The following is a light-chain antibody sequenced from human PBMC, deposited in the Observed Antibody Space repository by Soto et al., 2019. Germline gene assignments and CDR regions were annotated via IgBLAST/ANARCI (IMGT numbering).Light chain of an antibody. CDR2: EVN. J-gene: IGLJ1*01. CDR1: SSDVGSYDR. V-gene: IGLV2-18*02. Sequence: QSALTQPPSVSGSPGQSVTISRTGTSSDVGSYDRVSWYQQPPGTAPKLMIYEVNNRPSGVPDRFSGSKSGNTASLTISGLQAEDEADYYCTSYTSSNTFVFGTGTQLTVL. CDR3: TSYTSSNTFV.